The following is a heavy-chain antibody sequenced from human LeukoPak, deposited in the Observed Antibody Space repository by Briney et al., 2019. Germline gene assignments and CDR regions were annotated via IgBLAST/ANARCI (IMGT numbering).Heavy chain of an antibody. D-gene: IGHD5-18*01. J-gene: IGHJ6*03. CDR2: IYYSGST. V-gene: IGHV4-39*01. CDR3: ARGNHGYSYVYYYYMDV. CDR1: GGSISSSSYY. Sequence: SETPSLTCTLSGGSISSSSYYWGWIRQPPGKGLEWIGSIYYSGSTYYNPSLKGRVTISVDTSKNQFSLKLSSVTAADTAVYYGARGNHGYSYVYYYYMDVWGKGTTVTVSS.